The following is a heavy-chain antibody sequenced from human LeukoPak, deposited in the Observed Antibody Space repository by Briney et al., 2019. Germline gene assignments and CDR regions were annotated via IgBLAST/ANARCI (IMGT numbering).Heavy chain of an antibody. J-gene: IGHJ4*02. CDR3: AKDLREEWLALDY. CDR1: GFTFDDYA. D-gene: IGHD5-12*01. Sequence: GGSLRLSCAASGFTFDDYAMHWVRQAPGKGLEWVSGISWNSGSIGYADPVKGRFTISRDNAKTSLYLQMNSLRAEDTALSYCAKDLREEWLALDYWGQGTLVTVSS. V-gene: IGHV3-9*01. CDR2: ISWNSGSI.